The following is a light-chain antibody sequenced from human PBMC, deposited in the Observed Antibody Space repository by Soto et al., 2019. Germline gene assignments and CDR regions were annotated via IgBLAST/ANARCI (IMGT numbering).Light chain of an antibody. CDR2: KAS. CDR1: KSISSG. J-gene: IGKJ2*01. CDR3: QQYNSYLYT. Sequence: DIQMTQSPSTLSASVGDRVTITCRASKSISSGLAWYQQKPGKAPKLLIYKASSLESGVPSRFSGSGSGTEFTLTISSLQPDDFATYYCQQYNSYLYTFGQGTKLEIK. V-gene: IGKV1-5*03.